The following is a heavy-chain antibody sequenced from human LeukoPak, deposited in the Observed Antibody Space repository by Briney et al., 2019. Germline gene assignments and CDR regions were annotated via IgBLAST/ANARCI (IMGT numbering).Heavy chain of an antibody. V-gene: IGHV4-39*01. Sequence: PSETLSLTCTVSGGSISSSSYYWGWIRQPPGKGLECIGSMYYSGSTFYNPPLKSRVSISVDTPKNQFSLKLSSVTAADTAVYYCVRLYGGYYEAIFDYWGQGTLVTVSS. CDR2: MYYSGST. CDR3: VRLYGGYYEAIFDY. J-gene: IGHJ4*02. CDR1: GGSISSSSYY. D-gene: IGHD3-22*01.